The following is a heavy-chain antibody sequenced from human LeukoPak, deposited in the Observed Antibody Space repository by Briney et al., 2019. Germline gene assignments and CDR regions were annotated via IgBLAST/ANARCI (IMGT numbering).Heavy chain of an antibody. CDR3: TRGNPPNHPLDY. V-gene: IGHV3-33*01. CDR1: GFTFSSYG. CDR2: IWYDGSND. J-gene: IGHJ4*02. Sequence: GRSLRLSCAASGFTFSSYGMHWVRQAPGKGLEWVAVIWYDGSNDYFADSVKGRFTISRDDSKNTVYLQMNSLRAEDTAVYYCTRGNPPNHPLDYWGQGTLVTVSP.